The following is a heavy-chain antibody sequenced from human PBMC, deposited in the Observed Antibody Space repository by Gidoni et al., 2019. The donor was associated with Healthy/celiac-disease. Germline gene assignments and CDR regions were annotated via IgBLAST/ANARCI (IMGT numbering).Heavy chain of an antibody. CDR2: IIPIRGIA. D-gene: IGHD3-10*01. CDR3: ARDLWRSRGSGSAFAPTP. CDR1: GGTFSSYT. Sequence: QVQLVQSGAEVKKPGSSVKVSCKASGGTFSSYTISWVRQAPGQGLEWMGRIIPIRGIANYAQKFQGRVTITADKSTSTAYMELSSLRSEDTAVYYCARDLWRSRGSGSAFAPTPWGQGTLVTVSS. V-gene: IGHV1-69*08. J-gene: IGHJ5*02.